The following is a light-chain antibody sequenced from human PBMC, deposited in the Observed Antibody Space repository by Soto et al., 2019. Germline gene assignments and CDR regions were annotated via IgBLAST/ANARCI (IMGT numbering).Light chain of an antibody. CDR1: QSVSSSY. V-gene: IGKV3-20*01. Sequence: EIVLTQSPGTLSLSPGEKDTLSCRASQSVSSSYLAWYQQKPGQAPRLLIYGASSRATGIPDRFSGGGSGTDFTLTISRLEPEDFAVYYCQQYGSSPRTFGQGTKVDIK. CDR2: GAS. CDR3: QQYGSSPRT. J-gene: IGKJ1*01.